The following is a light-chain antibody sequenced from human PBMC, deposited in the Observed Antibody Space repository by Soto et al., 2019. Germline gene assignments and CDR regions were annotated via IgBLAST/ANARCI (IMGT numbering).Light chain of an antibody. V-gene: IGLV1-51*01. CDR2: DNN. Sequence: QSVLTQSPSVSAAPGQKVTISCTGSSSNIGNNYVSWYQQLPGTAPKHLIYDNNKRPSGIPDRFSGSKSGTSGTLDITGLQTGDEADYYCATLDGSLPGEVFGGGTKLTVL. CDR1: SSNIGNNY. J-gene: IGLJ2*01. CDR3: ATLDGSLPGEV.